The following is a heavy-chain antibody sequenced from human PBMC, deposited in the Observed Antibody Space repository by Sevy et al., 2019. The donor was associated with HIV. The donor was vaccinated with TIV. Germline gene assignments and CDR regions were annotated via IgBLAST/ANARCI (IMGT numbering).Heavy chain of an antibody. CDR1: GFTFTRYA. CDR3: ARDPHSVPHWGSFDS. CDR2: VSKEGTNK. V-gene: IGHV3-30-3*01. Sequence: GGSLRLSCEASGFTFTRYAFHWVRQAPGKGLEWVAVVSKEGTNKYYADSVMGRFTSSRDNSRNTLYLQMQSLRADDTAVYFCARDPHSVPHWGSFDSWGQGTLVTVSS. J-gene: IGHJ4*02. D-gene: IGHD3-16*01.